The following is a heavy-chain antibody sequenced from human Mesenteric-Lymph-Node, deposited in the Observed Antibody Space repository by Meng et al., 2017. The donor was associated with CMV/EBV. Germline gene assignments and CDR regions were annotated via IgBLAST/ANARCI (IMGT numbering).Heavy chain of an antibody. D-gene: IGHD2-21*01. J-gene: IGHJ5*02. CDR1: GYTFTTYG. CDR2: ISVYNGDT. CDR3: ARDPLAIAIANWFDP. Sequence: ASVKVSCKASGYTFTTYGINWVRQAPGQGLEWLGWISVYNGDTNYAQRFQGRVTMTRDTSISTAYMELSRLRSDDTAVYYCARDPLAIAIANWFDPWGQGTLVTVSS. V-gene: IGHV1-18*01.